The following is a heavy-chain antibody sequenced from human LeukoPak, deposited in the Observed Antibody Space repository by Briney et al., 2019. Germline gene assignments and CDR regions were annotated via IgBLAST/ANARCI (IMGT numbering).Heavy chain of an antibody. D-gene: IGHD1-14*01. Sequence: GASVKVSCKASGYTFTSYYMHWVRQAPGQGLEWMGITNPSGGSTTYAQKFQGRVTMTRDASTSTVYMELSSLRSEDTAVYYCARVGTGTGNYLHYWGQGTLVTVSS. V-gene: IGHV1-46*01. CDR3: ARVGTGTGNYLHY. CDR2: TNPSGGST. J-gene: IGHJ4*02. CDR1: GYTFTSYY.